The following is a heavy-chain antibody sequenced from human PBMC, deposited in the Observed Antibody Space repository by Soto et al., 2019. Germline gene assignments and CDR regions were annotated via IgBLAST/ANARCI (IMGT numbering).Heavy chain of an antibody. J-gene: IGHJ5*02. CDR1: GYTFTSYG. CDR3: ARDPYYYGSGSYYNVIWFDP. D-gene: IGHD3-10*01. V-gene: IGHV1-18*01. CDR2: ISAYNGNT. Sequence: ASVKVSCKASGYTFTSYGISWVRQAPGQGLEWMGWISAYNGNTNYAQKLQGRVTMTTDTSTSTAYMELRSLRSDDTAVYYCARDPYYYGSGSYYNVIWFDPWGRGTLVTVSS.